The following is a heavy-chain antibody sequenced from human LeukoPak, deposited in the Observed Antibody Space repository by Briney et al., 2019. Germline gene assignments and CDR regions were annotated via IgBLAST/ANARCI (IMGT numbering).Heavy chain of an antibody. J-gene: IGHJ4*02. V-gene: IGHV4-34*01. CDR2: INHSGST. D-gene: IGHD2-15*01. Sequence: SETLSLTCAAYGVSFSGYYWSWIRQPPGKGLEWIGEINHSGSTNYNPSLKSRVTISVDTSKNQFSLNLISVTAADTAVYYCASHRRFSDIVVVVADLKKFDYWGQGTLVTASS. CDR3: ASHRRFSDIVVVVADLKKFDY. CDR1: GVSFSGYY.